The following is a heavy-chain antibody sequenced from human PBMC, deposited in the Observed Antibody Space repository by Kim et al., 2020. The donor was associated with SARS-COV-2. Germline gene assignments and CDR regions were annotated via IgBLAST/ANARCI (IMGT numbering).Heavy chain of an antibody. CDR2: IISIFGTA. V-gene: IGHV1-69*13. D-gene: IGHD3-9*01. CDR1: GGTFSSYA. J-gene: IGHJ6*04. CDR3: ARTLLRYFDWLFQSSYYYGMDV. Sequence: SVKVSCKASGGTFSSYAISWVRQAPGQGLEWMGGIISIFGTANYAQKFQGRVTITADESTSTAYMELSSLRSEDTAVYYCARTLLRYFDWLFQSSYYYGMDVWGKAARVSVSS.